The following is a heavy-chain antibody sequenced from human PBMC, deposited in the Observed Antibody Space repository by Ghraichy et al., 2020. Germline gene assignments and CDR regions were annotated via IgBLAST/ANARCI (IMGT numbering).Heavy chain of an antibody. J-gene: IGHJ4*02. V-gene: IGHV3-66*01. D-gene: IGHD3-22*01. CDR3: ARGGLLAYYYDSSGYYLGY. CDR1: GFTVSSNY. Sequence: GESLNISCAASGFTVSSNYMSWVRQAPGKGLEWVSVIYSGGSTYYADSVKGRFTISRDNSKNTLYLQMNSLRAEDTAVYYCARGGLLAYYYDSSGYYLGYWGQGTLVTVSS. CDR2: IYSGGST.